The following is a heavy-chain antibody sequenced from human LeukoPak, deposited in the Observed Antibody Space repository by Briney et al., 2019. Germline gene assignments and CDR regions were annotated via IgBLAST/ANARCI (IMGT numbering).Heavy chain of an antibody. CDR3: ARGRGWYGPHDY. CDR2: INPSGGST. J-gene: IGHJ4*02. Sequence: ASVKVSCKASGYRFTSYYMHWVRQAPGQGLEWMGIINPSGGSTNYAQKFQGRVTMTRDMSTSTVYMELSSLRSEDTAVYYCARGRGWYGPHDYWGQGTLVTVSS. CDR1: GYRFTSYY. V-gene: IGHV1-46*01. D-gene: IGHD6-19*01.